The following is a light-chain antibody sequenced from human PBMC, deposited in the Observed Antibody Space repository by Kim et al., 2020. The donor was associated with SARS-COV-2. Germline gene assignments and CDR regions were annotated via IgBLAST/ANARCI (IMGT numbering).Light chain of an antibody. J-gene: IGLJ3*02. CDR2: SNN. CDR1: HSNIGSNV. Sequence: GQGVTISGAGSHSNIGSNVVNWYQQLPGTAPKLLMYSNNYRPAGVPDRFAGSKSGTSASLAISGLQSEDETDYYCAAWDDSLKGSVFGGGTQLTVL. CDR3: AAWDDSLKGSV. V-gene: IGLV1-44*01.